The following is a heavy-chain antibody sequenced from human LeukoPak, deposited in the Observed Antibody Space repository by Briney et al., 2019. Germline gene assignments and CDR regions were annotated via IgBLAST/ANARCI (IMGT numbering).Heavy chain of an antibody. J-gene: IGHJ3*02. D-gene: IGHD2-15*01. CDR1: GDSVSSNSAA. V-gene: IGHV6-1*01. CDR3: ASSIRWSQKAWVTGAFGI. Sequence: SQTLSLTCAISGDSVSSNSAAWNWIRQSPSRGLEWLGRTYYRSKWYNDYAVSVKSRITINPDTSKNQFSLQLNSVTPEDTAVYYCASSIRWSQKAWVTGAFGIWGQGTMVTVSS. CDR2: TYYRSKWYN.